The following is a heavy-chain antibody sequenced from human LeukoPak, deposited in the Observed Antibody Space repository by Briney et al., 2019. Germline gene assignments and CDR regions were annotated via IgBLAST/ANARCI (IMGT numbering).Heavy chain of an antibody. D-gene: IGHD3-9*01. Sequence: SETLSLTCTVSGGSISSYYWSWIRQPAGKGLEWIGRIYTSGSTNYNPSLKSRVTMSVDTSKNQFSLKLSSVTAADTAVYYCARDVTTYDILTGYFRFYGMDVRGQGTTVTVSS. CDR1: GGSISSYY. CDR2: IYTSGST. J-gene: IGHJ6*02. V-gene: IGHV4-4*07. CDR3: ARDVTTYDILTGYFRFYGMDV.